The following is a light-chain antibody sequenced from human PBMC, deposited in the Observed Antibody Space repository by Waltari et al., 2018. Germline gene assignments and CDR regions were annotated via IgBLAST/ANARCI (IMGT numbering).Light chain of an antibody. CDR3: ALYMGSGIWV. CDR2: KAN. J-gene: IGLJ3*02. V-gene: IGLV8-61*01. CDR1: SGSLSTPSY. Sequence: QTVVTQEPSLSVSPGGTVTLTCALSSGSLSTPSYATWYPQTPGQAPRTPVYKANARSSGVPDRFSGSILGNTAALTIPGAQADDESDYYCALYMGSGIWVFGGGTRLTVL.